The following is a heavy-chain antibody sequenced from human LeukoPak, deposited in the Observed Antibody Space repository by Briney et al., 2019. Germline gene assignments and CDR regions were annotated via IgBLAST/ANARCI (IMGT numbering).Heavy chain of an antibody. Sequence: QSGGSLRLSCAASGFTFSSYAMHWVRQAPGKGLEYVSAISNGGGSTHYANSVKGRFTISRDNSKNTLYLQMGSLRAEDMAAYYCARPYYDIWSAYVYWGQGTLVTVSP. V-gene: IGHV3-64*01. D-gene: IGHD3-3*01. CDR2: ISNGGGST. CDR1: GFTFSSYA. J-gene: IGHJ4*02. CDR3: ARPYYDIWSAYVY.